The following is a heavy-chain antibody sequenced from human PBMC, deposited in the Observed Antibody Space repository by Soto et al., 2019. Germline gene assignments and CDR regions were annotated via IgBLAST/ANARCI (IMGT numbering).Heavy chain of an antibody. CDR2: IYWHDDK. CDR1: EFSLTTSGVG. D-gene: IGHD3-3*01. J-gene: IGHJ4*02. V-gene: IGHV2-5*01. CDR3: AHRVLRTVFGLVTTTAIYFDF. Sequence: QITLNESGPTQVKPRQTLTLTCTFSEFSLTTSGVGVGWIRQSPGKAPEWLALIYWHDDKRYSPSLKSRLTLTKDTSTKQVVLTMADLDPADTATYYCAHRVLRTVFGLVTTTAIYFDFWGQGTPVAVSS.